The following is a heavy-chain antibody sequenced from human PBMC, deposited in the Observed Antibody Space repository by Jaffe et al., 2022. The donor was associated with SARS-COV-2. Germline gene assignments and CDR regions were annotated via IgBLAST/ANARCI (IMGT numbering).Heavy chain of an antibody. Sequence: QVQLQESGPGLVKPSQTLSLTCTVSGGSISSGSYYWSWIRQPAGKGLEWIGRIYTSGSTNYNPSLKSRVTISVDTSKNQFSLKLSSVTAADTAVYYCATIPWGAYGMDVWGQGTTVTVSS. D-gene: IGHD3-16*01. J-gene: IGHJ6*02. CDR2: IYTSGST. V-gene: IGHV4-61*02. CDR1: GGSISSGSYY. CDR3: ATIPWGAYGMDV.